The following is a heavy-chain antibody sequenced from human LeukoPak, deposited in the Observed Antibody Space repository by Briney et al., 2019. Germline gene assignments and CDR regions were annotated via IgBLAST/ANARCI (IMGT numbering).Heavy chain of an antibody. J-gene: IGHJ4*02. Sequence: GGSLRLSCAASGFTFSSYAMSWVRQAPGKGLEWVSAISGSGGSTYYADSVKGRFTISRDNSKNTLYLQMNSLRAEDTAVYYCASRGTYYYDSSGYYYADYWGQGTLVTVSS. CDR2: ISGSGGST. V-gene: IGHV3-23*01. CDR1: GFTFSSYA. D-gene: IGHD3-22*01. CDR3: ASRGTYYYDSSGYYYADY.